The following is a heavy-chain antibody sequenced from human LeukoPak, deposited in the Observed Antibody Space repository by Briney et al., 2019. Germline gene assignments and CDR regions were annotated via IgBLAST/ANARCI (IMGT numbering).Heavy chain of an antibody. CDR2: IYYSGST. D-gene: IGHD4-23*01. CDR3: ASSRVNRYNWFGP. Sequence: TASETLSLTCTVSGGSISSSSYYWGWIRQPPGKGLEWIGSIYYSGSTYYNPSLKSRVTISVDTSKNQFSLKLSSVTAADTAVYYCASSRVNRYNWFGPWGQGTLVTVSS. V-gene: IGHV4-39*07. J-gene: IGHJ5*02. CDR1: GGSISSSSYY.